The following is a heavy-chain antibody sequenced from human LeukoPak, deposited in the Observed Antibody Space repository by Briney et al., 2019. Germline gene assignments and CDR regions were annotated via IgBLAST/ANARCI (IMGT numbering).Heavy chain of an antibody. CDR3: ARDPMVRGVRVNWFDP. Sequence: PGGSLRLSCSASGFTFSNYNMNWVRQAPGKGLEWVSYISSSSSTIYYADSVKGRFTISRDNAKNSLYLQMNSLRAEDTAVYYCARDPMVRGVRVNWFDPWGQGTLVTVSS. CDR2: ISSSSSTI. V-gene: IGHV3-48*04. J-gene: IGHJ5*02. CDR1: GFTFSNYN. D-gene: IGHD3-10*01.